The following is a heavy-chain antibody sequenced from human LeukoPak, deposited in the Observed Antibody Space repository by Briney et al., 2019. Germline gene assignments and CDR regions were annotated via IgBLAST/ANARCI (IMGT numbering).Heavy chain of an antibody. CDR2: INHSGST. Sequence: SETLSLTCAVSGGSFSGYYWSWIRQPPGKGLEWIGEINHSGSTNYNPSLKSRVTISVDTSKNQFSLKLSSVTAADTAVYYCARVLGSSWTTYFDYWGQGTLVTVSS. CDR3: ARVLGSSWTTYFDY. CDR1: GGSFSGYY. D-gene: IGHD6-13*01. J-gene: IGHJ4*02. V-gene: IGHV4-34*01.